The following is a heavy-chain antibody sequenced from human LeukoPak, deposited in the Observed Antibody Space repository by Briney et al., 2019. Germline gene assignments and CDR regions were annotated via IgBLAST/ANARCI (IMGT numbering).Heavy chain of an antibody. V-gene: IGHV4-34*01. J-gene: IGHJ6*03. CDR1: GGSFSGYY. Sequence: PSETLSLTCAVYGGSFSGYYWSWIRQPPGKGLEWIGEINHSGSTNYNPSLKSRVTISVDTSKNQFSLKLSSVTAADTAVYYCARGLCSSTSCSYYYYYHYMDVWGKGTTVTVSS. CDR3: ARGLCSSTSCSYYYYYHYMDV. CDR2: INHSGST. D-gene: IGHD2-2*01.